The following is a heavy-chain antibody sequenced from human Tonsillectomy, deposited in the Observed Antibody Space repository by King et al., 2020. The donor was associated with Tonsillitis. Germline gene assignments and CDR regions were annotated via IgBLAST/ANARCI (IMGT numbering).Heavy chain of an antibody. CDR1: GFAFSSYG. D-gene: IGHD3-16*02. CDR3: AEDPSRLFGGPDDYGWGSYRYPYYFDY. V-gene: IGHV3-30*18. CDR2: ISHDGSNK. J-gene: IGHJ4*01. Sequence: VQLVESGGGVVQPGRSLRLSCAASGFAFSSYGMHWVRQAPGKGLEWVAVISHDGSNKYYADSVKGRFTISRDNSKNTLYLQMNSLRAEDTAVYYCAEDPSRLFGGPDDYGWGSYRYPYYFDYWGQGTLVTVSS.